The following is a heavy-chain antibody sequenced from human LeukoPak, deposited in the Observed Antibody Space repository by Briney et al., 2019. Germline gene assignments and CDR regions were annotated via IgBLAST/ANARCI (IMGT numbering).Heavy chain of an antibody. V-gene: IGHV5-51*01. Sequence: GESLKISCKGSGYSFSNYWIGWVRQMPGKGLEWMGIIYPGDSDTRYSPSLEGQVTISAVRSSSTAYLQWSSLKASDSSMYYCARRGSGYDWNYWGQGTLVTVSS. J-gene: IGHJ4*02. CDR2: IYPGDSDT. CDR3: ARRGSGYDWNY. D-gene: IGHD5-12*01. CDR1: GYSFSNYW.